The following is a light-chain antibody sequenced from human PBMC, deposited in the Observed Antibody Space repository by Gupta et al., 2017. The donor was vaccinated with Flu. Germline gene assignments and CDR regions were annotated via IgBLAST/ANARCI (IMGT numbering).Light chain of an antibody. V-gene: IGLV1-44*01. CDR1: TSNIGSNT. Sequence: QSVLTQPPSASGTPGQRVTISCSGSTSNIGSNTVNWYQQLPGTAPNLLIYDNDQRPSGVPDRFSGSKSGTSASLAVSGLRSGDEADYYCAAWDDSLDGLYVFGTGTKVSVL. J-gene: IGLJ1*01. CDR3: AAWDDSLDGLYV. CDR2: DND.